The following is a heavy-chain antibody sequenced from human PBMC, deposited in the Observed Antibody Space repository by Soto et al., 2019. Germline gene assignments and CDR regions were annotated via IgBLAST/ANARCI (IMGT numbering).Heavy chain of an antibody. V-gene: IGHV1-2*02. Sequence: VKVSCKASGYTFTGYYMHWVRQAPGQGLEWMGWINPNSGGTNYAQKFQGRVTMTRDTSISTAYMELSRLRPDDTAVYYCARGLMGYYYGMDVWGQGTTVTVSS. J-gene: IGHJ6*02. CDR3: ARGLMGYYYGMDV. CDR1: GYTFTGYY. D-gene: IGHD3-16*01. CDR2: INPNSGGT.